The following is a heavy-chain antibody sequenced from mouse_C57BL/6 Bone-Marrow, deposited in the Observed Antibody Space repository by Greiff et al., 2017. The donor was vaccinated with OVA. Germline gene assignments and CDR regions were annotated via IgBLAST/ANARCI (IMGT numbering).Heavy chain of an antibody. D-gene: IGHD3-2*02. CDR1: GFTFSSYG. CDR2: ISSGGSYT. J-gene: IGHJ4*01. CDR3: ARQLRLTYYAMDY. Sequence: EVQLVESGGDLVKPGGSLKLSCAASGFTFSSYGMSWVRQTPDKRLEWVATISSGGSYTYYPDSVKGRFTISRDNAKNTLYLQMSSRKSEDTAMYYCARQLRLTYYAMDYWGQGTSVTVSS. V-gene: IGHV5-6*01.